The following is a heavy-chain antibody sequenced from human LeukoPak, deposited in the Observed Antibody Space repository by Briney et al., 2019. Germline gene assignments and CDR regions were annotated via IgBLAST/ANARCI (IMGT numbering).Heavy chain of an antibody. CDR2: MNPNSGNT. V-gene: IGHV1-8*01. CDR1: GYTFTSYD. D-gene: IGHD6-25*01. Sequence: GASVTVSCTASGYTFTSYDINWVRQAPGQGLEWMGWMNPNSGNTGYAQKFQGRVTMTRNTSISTAYMELSSLRSEDTAVYYCARGPPATFNDYWGQGTLVTVSS. J-gene: IGHJ4*02. CDR3: ARGPPATFNDY.